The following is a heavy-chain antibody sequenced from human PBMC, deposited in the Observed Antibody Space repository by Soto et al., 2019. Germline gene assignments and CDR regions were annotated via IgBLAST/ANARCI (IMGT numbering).Heavy chain of an antibody. CDR3: ARGGAMGVDY. J-gene: IGHJ4*02. CDR2: IYFDGITT. V-gene: IGHV3-74*01. CDR1: GFTFNTHW. Sequence: PEGSVRRSCTASGFTFNTHWMHWVRQAPGKGLVWVSRIYFDGITTNYADSVKGRLTVSRDNAKNTVYLHVNTLRDEDTAVYYCARGGAMGVDYWGQGTLVTVS. D-gene: IGHD1-26*01.